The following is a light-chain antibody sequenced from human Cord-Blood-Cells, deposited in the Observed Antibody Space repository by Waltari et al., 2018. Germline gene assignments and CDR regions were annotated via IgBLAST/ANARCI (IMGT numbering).Light chain of an antibody. Sequence: QSALPQPPPASGSPGQSVTIPCTRTSSDVGGSNYVPWYQPHPGKAPKLIIYEVSKRPSGVPDRFSGSKSGNTASRTVSGLQAEDEADYYCSSYAGSNNLVFGGGTKLTVL. CDR2: EVS. J-gene: IGLJ2*01. CDR1: SSDVGGSNY. V-gene: IGLV2-8*01. CDR3: SSYAGSNNLV.